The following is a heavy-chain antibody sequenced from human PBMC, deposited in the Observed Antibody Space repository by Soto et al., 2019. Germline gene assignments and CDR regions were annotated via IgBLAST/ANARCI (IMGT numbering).Heavy chain of an antibody. Sequence: QLQLQESGSGLVKPSQTLSLTCAVSGGSISSGGYSWSWIRQPPGKGLEWIGYIYHSGSTYYNPPLNTRVTISVDRSKNQFSLKLSSVTAADTAVYYCARENNVLPGGYFDYWGQGTLVTVSS. CDR3: ARENNVLPGGYFDY. J-gene: IGHJ4*02. CDR1: GGSISSGGYS. CDR2: IYHSGST. D-gene: IGHD3-10*01. V-gene: IGHV4-30-2*01.